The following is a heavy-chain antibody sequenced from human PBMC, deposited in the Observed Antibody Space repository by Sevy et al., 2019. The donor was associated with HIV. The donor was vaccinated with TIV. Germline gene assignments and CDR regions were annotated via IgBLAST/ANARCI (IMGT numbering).Heavy chain of an antibody. CDR3: ARAYCSGGSCYSLAY. D-gene: IGHD2-15*01. Sequence: ASVKVSCKASGYSFTTYRITWLRQAPGQGLEWMGWISPHNGDTNYVQNLQGRVTMITDTSTSTAYMGLRSLRSDDTAVYYCARAYCSGGSCYSLAYWGQGTRVTVSS. CDR2: ISPHNGDT. J-gene: IGHJ4*02. CDR1: GYSFTTYR. V-gene: IGHV1-18*01.